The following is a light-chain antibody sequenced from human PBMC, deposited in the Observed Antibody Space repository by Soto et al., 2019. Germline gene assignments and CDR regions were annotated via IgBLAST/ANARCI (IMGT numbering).Light chain of an antibody. CDR2: GAS. CDR3: QRYGGSPGT. J-gene: IGKJ1*01. CDR1: QSVGSNY. V-gene: IGKV3-20*01. Sequence: EFVLTQSPRTLSFSPGERSTLSWRPSQSVGSNYLAWYQHKPGQAPRLLIYGASNMDTGIPYRFSGSGSGTDFTLTISRLEPEDFAVYYCQRYGGSPGTFGQGTKVDIK.